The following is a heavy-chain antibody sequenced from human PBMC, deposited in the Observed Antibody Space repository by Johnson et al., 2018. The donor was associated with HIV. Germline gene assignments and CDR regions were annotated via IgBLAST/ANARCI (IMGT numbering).Heavy chain of an antibody. CDR1: GFTFSSYG. J-gene: IGHJ3*02. D-gene: IGHD6-13*01. Sequence: QVQLVESGGGVVRPGGSLRLSCAASGFTFSSYGTHWVRQPPGKGLEWVAVIWYDGSNKYYADSVKGRFTISRDNSKNTLYLQMNSLRAEDTAVYYCAREQELIGERAFDIWGQGTMVTVSS. CDR3: AREQELIGERAFDI. CDR2: IWYDGSNK. V-gene: IGHV3-33*08.